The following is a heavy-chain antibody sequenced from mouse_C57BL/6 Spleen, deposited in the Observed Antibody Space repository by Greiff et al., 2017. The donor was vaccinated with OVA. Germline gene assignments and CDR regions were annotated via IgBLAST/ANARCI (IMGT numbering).Heavy chain of an antibody. D-gene: IGHD1-1*01. CDR1: GYTFTDYE. V-gene: IGHV1-15*01. Sequence: QVQLKESGAELVRPGASVTLSCKASGYTFTDYEMHWVKQTPVHGLEWIGAIDPETGGTAYNQKFKGKAILTADKSSSTAYMELRSLTSEDSAVYYCTRWGITTVVAPYFDYWGQGTTLTVSS. J-gene: IGHJ2*01. CDR2: IDPETGGT. CDR3: TRWGITTVVAPYFDY.